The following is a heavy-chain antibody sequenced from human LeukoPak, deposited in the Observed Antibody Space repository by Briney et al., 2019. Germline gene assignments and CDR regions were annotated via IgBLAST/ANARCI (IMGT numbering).Heavy chain of an antibody. CDR2: INHSGST. CDR3: ARGLRNAFDI. J-gene: IGHJ3*02. V-gene: IGHV4-34*01. Sequence: SETLSLTCAVYGGSFSGYYWSWIPQPPGKGLEWIGEINHSGSTDYNPSLKSRVTISVDTSKNQFSLKLSSVTAADTAVYYCARGLRNAFDIWGQGTMVTVSS. CDR1: GGSFSGYY.